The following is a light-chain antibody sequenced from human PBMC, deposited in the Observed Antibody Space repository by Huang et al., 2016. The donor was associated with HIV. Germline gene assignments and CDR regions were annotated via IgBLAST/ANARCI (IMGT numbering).Light chain of an antibody. Sequence: DTVMTQTPATLSVSPGARATLSCRASQSVGIKLAGYKQKPGQAPRLLIHGASTRATGIPARFSGSGSGTEFTLTISSLQSEDFAVYYCQQYNNWPYTFGQGTKLEIK. CDR3: QQYNNWPYT. CDR2: GAS. V-gene: IGKV3-15*01. J-gene: IGKJ2*01. CDR1: QSVGIK.